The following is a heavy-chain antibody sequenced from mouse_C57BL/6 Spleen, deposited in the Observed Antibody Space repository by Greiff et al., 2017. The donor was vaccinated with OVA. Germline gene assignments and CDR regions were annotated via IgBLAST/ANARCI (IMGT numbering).Heavy chain of an antibody. D-gene: IGHD1-1*01. J-gene: IGHJ1*03. V-gene: IGHV1-61*01. Sequence: QVQLQQPGAELVRPGSSVKLSCKASGYTFTSYWMDWVKQRPGQGLEWIGNIYPSDSETHYNQKFKDKATLTVDKSSSTAYMQLSSLTSEDSAVYYGARGSYGSPRYWYFDVWGTGTTVTVSS. CDR1: GYTFTSYW. CDR3: ARGSYGSPRYWYFDV. CDR2: IYPSDSET.